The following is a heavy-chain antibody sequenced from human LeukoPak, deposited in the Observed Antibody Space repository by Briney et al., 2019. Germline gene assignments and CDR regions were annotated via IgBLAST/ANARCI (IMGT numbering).Heavy chain of an antibody. CDR2: ITSTSDTI. CDR1: GFPFSTYS. J-gene: IGHJ4*02. D-gene: IGHD3-10*01. Sequence: AGGSLRLSCVTSGFPFSTYSMNWVRQAPGKGLEWLSYITSTSDTIYYADSVKGRFTISRDNAKNSLYLQMNSLRAEDTAVYYCAREGSVNYFDYWGQGTLVTVSS. CDR3: AREGSVNYFDY. V-gene: IGHV3-48*01.